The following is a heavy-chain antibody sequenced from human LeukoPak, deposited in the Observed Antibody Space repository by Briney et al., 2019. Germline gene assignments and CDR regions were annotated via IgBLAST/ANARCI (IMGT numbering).Heavy chain of an antibody. CDR1: GFTFSSYA. V-gene: IGHV3-30-3*01. CDR2: ISYDGSNK. D-gene: IGHD6-19*01. Sequence: GGSLRLSCAASGFTFSSYAMHWVRQAPGKGLEWVAVISYDGSNKYYADSVKGRFTISRDNSKNTLYLRMNSLRAEDTAVYYCARDLAVAGPDYWGQGTLVTVSS. J-gene: IGHJ4*02. CDR3: ARDLAVAGPDY.